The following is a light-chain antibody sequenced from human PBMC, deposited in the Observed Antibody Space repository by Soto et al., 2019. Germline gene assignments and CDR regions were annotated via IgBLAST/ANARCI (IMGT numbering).Light chain of an antibody. Sequence: QSVLTQPASVSGSPGQSIPISCTGTSSDVGSYNLVSWYQQHPGKAPKLMIYEGSKRPSGVSNRFSGSKSGNTASLTISGLQAEDEADYYCCSYAGRITYVFGTGTKLTVL. V-gene: IGLV2-23*01. J-gene: IGLJ1*01. CDR1: SSDVGSYNL. CDR2: EGS. CDR3: CSYAGRITYV.